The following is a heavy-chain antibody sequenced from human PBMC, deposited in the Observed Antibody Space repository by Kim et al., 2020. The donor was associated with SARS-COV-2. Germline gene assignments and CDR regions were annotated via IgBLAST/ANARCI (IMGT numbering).Heavy chain of an antibody. CDR2: IKSKTDGGTT. CDR3: TTNARAGFVVVPAAIKDYYYYGMDV. J-gene: IGHJ6*02. Sequence: GGSLRLSCAASGFTFSNAWMSWVRQAPGKGLEWVGRIKSKTDGGTTDYAAPVKGRFTISRDDSKNTLYLQMNSLKTEDTAVYYCTTNARAGFVVVPAAIKDYYYYGMDVWGQGTTVTVSS. D-gene: IGHD2-2*02. CDR1: GFTFSNAW. V-gene: IGHV3-15*01.